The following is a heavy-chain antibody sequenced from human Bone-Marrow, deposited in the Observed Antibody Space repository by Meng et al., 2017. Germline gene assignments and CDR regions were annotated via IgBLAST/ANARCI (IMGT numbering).Heavy chain of an antibody. CDR2: IYYFGDT. Sequence: QLQLQESGPGLVKPSETLSLTCTVSGGSISDRSYYWGWIRQPPGKGLEWNGSIYYFGDTFYSPSLRSRVTISVDTSKNQFSLKLSSVTAADTAVFYCARHKGNSYGYLYFDYWGQGILVTVSS. J-gene: IGHJ4*02. CDR1: GGSISDRSYY. D-gene: IGHD5-18*01. CDR3: ARHKGNSYGYLYFDY. V-gene: IGHV4-39*01.